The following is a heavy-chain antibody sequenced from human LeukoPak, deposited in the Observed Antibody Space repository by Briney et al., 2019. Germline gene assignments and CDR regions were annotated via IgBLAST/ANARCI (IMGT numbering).Heavy chain of an antibody. Sequence: GASVKVSCKASGYTFTSYYMHWVRQAPGQGLGWMGIINPSGGSTSYAQKFQGRVTMTRDTSTSTVYMELSSLRSEDTAVYYCASIDGYNYPPSYYMDVWGKGTTVTISS. D-gene: IGHD5-24*01. CDR3: ASIDGYNYPPSYYMDV. V-gene: IGHV1-46*01. CDR2: INPSGGST. J-gene: IGHJ6*03. CDR1: GYTFTSYY.